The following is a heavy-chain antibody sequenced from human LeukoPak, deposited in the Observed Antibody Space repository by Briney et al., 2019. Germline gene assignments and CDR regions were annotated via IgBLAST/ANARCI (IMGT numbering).Heavy chain of an antibody. V-gene: IGHV3-48*04. D-gene: IGHD6-13*01. J-gene: IGHJ4*02. CDR2: ISSSGSTI. CDR3: AREGYSNPFDY. Sequence: PGGSLRLSCAASGFTFSSYWMSWVRQAPGKGLEWVSYISSSGSTIYYADSVKGRFTISRDNAKNSLYLQMNSLRAEDTAVYYCAREGYSNPFDYWGQGTLVTVSS. CDR1: GFTFSSYW.